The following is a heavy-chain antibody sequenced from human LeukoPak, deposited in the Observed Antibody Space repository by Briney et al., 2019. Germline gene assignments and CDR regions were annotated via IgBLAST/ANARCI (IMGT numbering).Heavy chain of an antibody. CDR2: ISAYNGNT. Sequence: AASVKVSCKASGYTFTSYGISWVRQAPGQGLEWMGWISAYNGNTNYAQKLQGRVTMTTDTPTSTAYMELRSLRSDDTAVYYCARDPPIYIVATMSRYYYYGMDVWGQGTTVTVSS. V-gene: IGHV1-18*01. J-gene: IGHJ6*02. CDR3: ARDPPIYIVATMSRYYYYGMDV. CDR1: GYTFTSYG. D-gene: IGHD5-12*01.